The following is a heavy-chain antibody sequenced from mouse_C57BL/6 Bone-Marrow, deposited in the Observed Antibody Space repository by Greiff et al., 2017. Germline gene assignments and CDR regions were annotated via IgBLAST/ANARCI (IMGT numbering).Heavy chain of an antibody. J-gene: IGHJ3*01. CDR3: AREGDYDGKFAY. CDR2: IYPSDSAT. D-gene: IGHD2-4*01. V-gene: IGHV1-61*01. CDR1: GYTFTSYW. Sequence: VQLQQPGAELVRPGSSVKLSCKASGYTFTSYWMDWVKQRPGQGLEWIGNIYPSDSATHYNQKFKDKATLTVDKSSSTAYMQLSSLTSEDSAVYYCAREGDYDGKFAYWGQGTLVTVSA.